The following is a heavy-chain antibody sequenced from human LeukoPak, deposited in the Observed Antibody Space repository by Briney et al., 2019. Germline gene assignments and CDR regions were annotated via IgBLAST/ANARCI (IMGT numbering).Heavy chain of an antibody. CDR3: AKETHSTMVPGYAFDI. CDR1: GFTFDDYA. V-gene: IGHV3-9*01. J-gene: IGHJ3*02. CDR2: ISWNSGKI. Sequence: PGGSLRLSCAASGFTFDDYAIHWVRQAPGKGLEWVSGISWNSGKIVCADSVKGRFTISRDNAKNSVYLQMDSLRAEDTALYYCAKETHSTMVPGYAFDIWGQGTMVTVSS. D-gene: IGHD2-8*01.